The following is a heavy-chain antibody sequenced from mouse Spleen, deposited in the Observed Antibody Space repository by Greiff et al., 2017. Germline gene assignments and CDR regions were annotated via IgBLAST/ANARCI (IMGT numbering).Heavy chain of an antibody. V-gene: IGHV1-55*01. Sequence: VQLQQPGAELVKPGASVKMSCKASGYTFTSYWITWVKQRPGQGLEWIGDIYPGSGSTNYNEKFKSKATLTVDTSSSTAYMQLSSLTSEDSAVYYCARSGYYYGSSGRVFWFAYWGQGTLVTVSA. D-gene: IGHD1-1*01. J-gene: IGHJ3*01. CDR1: GYTFTSYW. CDR2: IYPGSGST. CDR3: ARSGYYYGSSGRVFWFAY.